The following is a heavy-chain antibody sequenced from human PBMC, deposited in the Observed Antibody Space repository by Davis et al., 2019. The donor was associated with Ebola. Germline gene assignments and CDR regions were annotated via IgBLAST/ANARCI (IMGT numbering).Heavy chain of an antibody. CDR2: INSDGSST. D-gene: IGHD6-6*01. CDR3: ARSPQKLYSSSSSVRVHWYFDL. J-gene: IGHJ2*01. V-gene: IGHV3-74*01. Sequence: GESLKISCAASGFTFSSYWMHWVRQAPGKGLVWVSRINSDGSSTSYADSVKGRFTISRDNAKNTLYLQMNSLRAEDTAVYYCARSPQKLYSSSSSVRVHWYFDLWGRGTLVTVSS. CDR1: GFTFSSYW.